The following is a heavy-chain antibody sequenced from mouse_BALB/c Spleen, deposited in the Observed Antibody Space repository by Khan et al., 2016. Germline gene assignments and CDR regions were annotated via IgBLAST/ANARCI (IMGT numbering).Heavy chain of an antibody. V-gene: IGHV4-1*02. CDR2: INPDSSTI. D-gene: IGHD1-1*01. J-gene: IGHJ3*01. CDR3: ASPFTTLVAY. CDR1: GFDFSRYW. Sequence: EVKLLESGGGLVQPGGSLKLSCAASGFDFSRYWMSWVRQAPGKGLEWIGEINPDSSTINYTPSLKDKFIFSRDNAKNTLYLQLSKVRSEDSALYFCASPFTTLVAYWGQGTLVTVSA.